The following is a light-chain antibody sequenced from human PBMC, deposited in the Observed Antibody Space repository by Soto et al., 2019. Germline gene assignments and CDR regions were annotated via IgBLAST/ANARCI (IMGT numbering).Light chain of an antibody. V-gene: IGLV1-51*01. CDR2: ENA. Sequence: QPVLTQPPSVSAAPGQRVTISCSGRTSNIGNYFVSWFQHLPGSATKLLIFENAKRPSGIPERFSGSKSGTSATLAITGLQTEDEAEYYCASWDHSLSAGVLGGGTQLTVL. CDR1: TSNIGNYF. J-gene: IGLJ3*02. CDR3: ASWDHSLSAGV.